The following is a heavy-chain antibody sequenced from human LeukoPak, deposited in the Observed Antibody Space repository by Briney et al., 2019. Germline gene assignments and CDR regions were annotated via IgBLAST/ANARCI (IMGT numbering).Heavy chain of an antibody. CDR3: ARLVGSSWYHEVLLGRDY. D-gene: IGHD6-13*01. CDR1: GGSISSSSYY. V-gene: IGHV4-39*01. CDR2: IYYSGST. Sequence: SETLSLTCTVSGGSISSSSYYWGWIRQPPGKGLEWIGSIYYSGSTYYNPSLKSRVTISVDTSKNQFSLKLSSVTAADTAFYYCARLVGSSWYHEVLLGRDYWGQGTLVTVSS. J-gene: IGHJ4*02.